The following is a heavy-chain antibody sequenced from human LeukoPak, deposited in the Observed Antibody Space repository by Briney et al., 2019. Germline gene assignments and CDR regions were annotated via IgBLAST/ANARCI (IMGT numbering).Heavy chain of an antibody. J-gene: IGHJ4*02. D-gene: IGHD2-2*01. CDR2: IYPGDSDT. Sequence: GESLKISCKGSGYSFTSYWIGWVRQMPGKGLEWMGIIYPGDSDTRYSPSFQGQVTISADKSISTAYLQWSSLKASDTAMYYCARGGVDDCSSTSCYVPFDYWGQGTLVTVSS. CDR1: GYSFTSYW. V-gene: IGHV5-51*01. CDR3: ARGGVDDCSSTSCYVPFDY.